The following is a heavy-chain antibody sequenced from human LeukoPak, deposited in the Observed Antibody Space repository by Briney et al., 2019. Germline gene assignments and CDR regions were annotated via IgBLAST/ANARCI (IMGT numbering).Heavy chain of an antibody. D-gene: IGHD3-3*01. V-gene: IGHV3-21*01. Sequence: PGGSLRLSCASSGFTFSSYSMNWVRQAPGKGLKWVSSISSSSGYIYYADSVKGRFTISRDNAKNSLYLQMNSLRAEDTAVYYCARVYAGVAPHGNVYWSQGTLVTVSS. J-gene: IGHJ4*02. CDR1: GFTFSSYS. CDR3: ARVYAGVAPHGNVY. CDR2: ISSSSGYI.